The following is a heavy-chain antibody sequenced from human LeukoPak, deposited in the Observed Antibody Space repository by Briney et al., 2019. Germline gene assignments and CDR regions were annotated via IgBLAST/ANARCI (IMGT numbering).Heavy chain of an antibody. Sequence: SETLSLTCAVYGGSFSGYCWSWIRQPPGKGLEWIGEINHSGSTNYNPSLKSRVTISVDTSKNQFSLKLSSVTAADTAVYYCAREGGGIDYWGQGTLVTVSS. CDR2: INHSGST. CDR1: GGSFSGYC. CDR3: AREGGGIDY. J-gene: IGHJ4*02. V-gene: IGHV4-34*01. D-gene: IGHD3-16*01.